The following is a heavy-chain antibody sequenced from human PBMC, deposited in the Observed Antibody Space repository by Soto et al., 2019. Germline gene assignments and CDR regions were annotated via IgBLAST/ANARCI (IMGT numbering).Heavy chain of an antibody. CDR3: AKDGAIAAADYFFDY. J-gene: IGHJ4*02. Sequence: PGGSLRLSCAASGFTFSNYAINWVRQAQGKGLEWVAVIASDGKDKRYADSVKGRFTISRDNSKNTVYLQMNSLRGEDTAVYYCAKDGAIAAADYFFDYWGQGSLVTVSS. D-gene: IGHD6-13*01. CDR2: IASDGKDK. V-gene: IGHV3-30*18. CDR1: GFTFSNYA.